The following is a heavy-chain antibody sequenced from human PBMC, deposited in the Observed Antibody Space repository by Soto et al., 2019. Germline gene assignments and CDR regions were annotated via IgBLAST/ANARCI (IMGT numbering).Heavy chain of an antibody. Sequence: QVQLVESGGGVVQPGRSLRLSCTASGFTFGSYAMHWVRQAPDKGLEWVAVVSDDGSTKHYVDSVRGRFTISRDNSKSTLYLQMNSLRADDTAVYYCANRPYDWNYHFWGQGTLVTVSS. V-gene: IGHV3-30*18. J-gene: IGHJ4*02. CDR3: ANRPYDWNYHF. CDR2: VSDDGSTK. CDR1: GFTFGSYA. D-gene: IGHD1-7*01.